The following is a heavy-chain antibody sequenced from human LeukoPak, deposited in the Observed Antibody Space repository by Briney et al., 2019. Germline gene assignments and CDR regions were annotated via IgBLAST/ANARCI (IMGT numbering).Heavy chain of an antibody. J-gene: IGHJ5*02. Sequence: SETLSLTCTVSGGSISSGRYYWRWIRQHPGKGLEWIVYIFYSGSTYYNPSLKSRAFISLETSKNQFSLSLSSVTAADTAVYYCARDRAPSSGGYDNDNWFDPWGQGTQVTVSS. V-gene: IGHV4-31*03. D-gene: IGHD5-12*01. CDR3: ARDRAPSSGGYDNDNWFDP. CDR1: GGSISSGRYY. CDR2: IFYSGST.